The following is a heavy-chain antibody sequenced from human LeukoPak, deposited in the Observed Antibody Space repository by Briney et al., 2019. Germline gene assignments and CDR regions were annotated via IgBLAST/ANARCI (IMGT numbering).Heavy chain of an antibody. V-gene: IGHV3-23*01. J-gene: IGHJ3*02. Sequence: GGSLRLSCAASGFTFSSYAMSWVRQAPGKGLEWVSAISGSGGSTYYADSVKGRFTISRDNSKNTLYLQMNSLRAEDTAVYYCAKHWPGYSYGKDAFDIWGQGTMVTVSS. D-gene: IGHD5-18*01. CDR1: GFTFSSYA. CDR3: AKHWPGYSYGKDAFDI. CDR2: ISGSGGST.